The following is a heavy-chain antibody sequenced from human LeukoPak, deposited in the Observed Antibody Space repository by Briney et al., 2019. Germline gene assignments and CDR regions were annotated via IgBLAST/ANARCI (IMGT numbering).Heavy chain of an antibody. CDR2: ISSSGSTI. CDR3: ARERETIPFDY. Sequence: PGGSLRLSCAASGFNFNDYYMSWIRQAPGKGLEWVSYISSSGSTIYYADSVKGRFTISRDNAKNSLYLQMNSLRAEDTAVYYCARERETIPFDYWGQGTLVTVSS. V-gene: IGHV3-11*01. J-gene: IGHJ4*02. D-gene: IGHD4/OR15-4a*01. CDR1: GFNFNDYY.